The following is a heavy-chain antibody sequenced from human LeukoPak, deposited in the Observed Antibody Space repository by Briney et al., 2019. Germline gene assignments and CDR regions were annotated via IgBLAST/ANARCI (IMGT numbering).Heavy chain of an antibody. V-gene: IGHV3-23*01. CDR1: GFTFSNYG. J-gene: IGHJ6*02. CDR3: AGGAGVYYYGMDV. Sequence: GGGLRVSCAAPGFTFSNYGLSWVRQGPGEGLEWVSAISGGGSATYYADSVKGRFTISRDNSKNTLFLQMNTLRADDTAVYYCAGGAGVYYYGMDVWGQGTSVTVSS. CDR2: ISGGGSAT.